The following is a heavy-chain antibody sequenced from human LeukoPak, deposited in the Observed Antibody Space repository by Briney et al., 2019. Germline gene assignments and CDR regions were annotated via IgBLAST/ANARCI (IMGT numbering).Heavy chain of an antibody. V-gene: IGHV4-34*01. D-gene: IGHD2-8*01. J-gene: IGHJ4*02. Sequence: SETLSLTCAVYGDSFSGYYWSWIRQPPGKGLEWIAEINHRGSTHYNPSLKSRVNISADTSKSQFSLNLDSVTAADTAVYYCARSWAGMYYPFYYFDYWGQGSLFTVSS. CDR1: GDSFSGYY. CDR2: INHRGST. CDR3: ARSWAGMYYPFYYFDY.